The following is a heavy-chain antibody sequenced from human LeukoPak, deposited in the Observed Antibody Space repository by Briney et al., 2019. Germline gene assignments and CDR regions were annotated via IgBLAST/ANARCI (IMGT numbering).Heavy chain of an antibody. CDR1: GFTFSSYS. CDR3: ARDPDNGGNSDGY. J-gene: IGHJ4*02. Sequence: GGSLRLSCAASGFTFSSYSMNWVRQAPGKGLEWVSYISSSSSTIYYADSVKGRFTISRDNAKNSLYLQMNSLRAEDTAVYYCARDPDNGGNSDGYWGQGNLVTVSS. D-gene: IGHD4-23*01. V-gene: IGHV3-48*04. CDR2: ISSSSSTI.